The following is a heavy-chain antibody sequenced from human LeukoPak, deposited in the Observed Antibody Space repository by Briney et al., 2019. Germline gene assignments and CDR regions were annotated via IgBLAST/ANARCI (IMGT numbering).Heavy chain of an antibody. V-gene: IGHV4-31*03. CDR3: ARGSRITMIVVVIPVAAFDI. Sequence: SETLSLTCTVSGGSISSGGYYWSWIRQHPGKGLEWIGYIYYSGSTYYNPSLKSRVTISVDTSKNQFSLKLSSVTAADTAVYYCARGSRITMIVVVIPVAAFDIWGQGTMVTVSS. CDR2: IYYSGST. CDR1: GGSISSGGYY. D-gene: IGHD3-22*01. J-gene: IGHJ3*02.